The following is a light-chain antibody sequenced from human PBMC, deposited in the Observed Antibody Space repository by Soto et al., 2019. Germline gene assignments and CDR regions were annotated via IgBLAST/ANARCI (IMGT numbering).Light chain of an antibody. J-gene: IGKJ2*01. CDR1: QRITTY. V-gene: IGKV1-39*01. CDR3: QQTYSTPYT. Sequence: IHVTQSPSSLSASVGDRVTITCRASQRITTYLNWYQQKPGEAPKLLISTSGTLQRGVPSRFSGSGSGTDFTLTITSLQPADFATYFCQQTYSTPYTFGQGTTLEIK. CDR2: TSG.